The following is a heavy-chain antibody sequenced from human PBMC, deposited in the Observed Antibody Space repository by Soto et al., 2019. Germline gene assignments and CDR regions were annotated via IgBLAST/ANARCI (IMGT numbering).Heavy chain of an antibody. CDR3: AKGAAAAVPLPPPSDY. CDR2: ISGSGGST. J-gene: IGHJ4*02. Sequence: GGSLRLSCAASGFTFSSYAMSWVRQAPGKGLEWVSAISGSGGSTYYADSVKGRFTISRGNSKNTLYLQMNSLRAEDTAVYYCAKGAAAAVPLPPPSDYWGQGTLVTVSS. CDR1: GFTFSSYA. D-gene: IGHD6-13*01. V-gene: IGHV3-23*01.